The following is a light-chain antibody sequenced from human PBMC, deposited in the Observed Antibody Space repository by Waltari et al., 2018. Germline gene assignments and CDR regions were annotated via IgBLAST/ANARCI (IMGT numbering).Light chain of an antibody. Sequence: QLVLTQSPSASASLGASVKLTCTLSSGHITNVSAWHQQQPGKGPRFLMKVNSDGSHRKGDDIPDRFSGSGSGPERYLTISSLQSEDEADYYCETGGHGTWVFGGGTKLTVL. CDR3: ETGGHGTWV. CDR2: VNSDGSH. V-gene: IGLV4-69*01. CDR1: SGHITNV. J-gene: IGLJ3*02.